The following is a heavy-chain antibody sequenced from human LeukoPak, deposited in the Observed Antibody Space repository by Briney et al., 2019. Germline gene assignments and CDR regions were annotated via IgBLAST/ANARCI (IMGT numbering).Heavy chain of an antibody. V-gene: IGHV3-21*01. J-gene: IGHJ4*02. D-gene: IGHD3-10*01. Sequence: GGSLRLSCAASGFTFSSYSMNWVRQATGKGLEWVSSISSSSSYIYYADSVKGRFTISRDNAKNSLYLQMNSLRAEDTAVYYCARDPMVRGFDYWGQGTLVTVSS. CDR2: ISSSSSYI. CDR1: GFTFSSYS. CDR3: ARDPMVRGFDY.